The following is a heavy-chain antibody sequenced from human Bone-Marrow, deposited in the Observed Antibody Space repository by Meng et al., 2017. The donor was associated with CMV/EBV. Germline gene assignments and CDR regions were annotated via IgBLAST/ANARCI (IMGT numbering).Heavy chain of an antibody. J-gene: IGHJ4*02. CDR2: TYYRSKWYD. D-gene: IGHD3-3*01. CDR1: GDSVSSNSAA. CDR3: ASIYDFVGALDY. V-gene: IGHV6-1*01. Sequence: SETLSLTCAISGDSVSSNSAAWNWIRQSPSRGLEWLGRTYYRSKWYDEYAMAVKSRITINPDTSKNQFSLQLNSVTPEDTAVYYCASIYDFVGALDYWGQGTLVTVSS.